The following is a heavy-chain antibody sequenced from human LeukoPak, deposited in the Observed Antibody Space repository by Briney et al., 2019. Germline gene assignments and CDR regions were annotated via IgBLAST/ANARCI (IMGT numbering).Heavy chain of an antibody. V-gene: IGHV4-34*01. D-gene: IGHD3-10*01. J-gene: IGHJ4*02. Sequence: SETLSLTCAVYGGSFSGYYWSWIRQPPGKGLEWIGEINHSGSTNYNPSLKSRVTISVDTSKNQFSLKLSSVTAADTAVYYCARGKTYYYGSGSYGPPFGYWGQGTLVTVCS. CDR3: ARGKTYYYGSGSYGPPFGY. CDR1: GGSFSGYY. CDR2: INHSGST.